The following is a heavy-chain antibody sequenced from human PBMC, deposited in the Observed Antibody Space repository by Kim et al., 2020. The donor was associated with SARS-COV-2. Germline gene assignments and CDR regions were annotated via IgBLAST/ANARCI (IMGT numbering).Heavy chain of an antibody. CDR2: ISDSGSST. Sequence: GGSLRLSCVASGVTFSNYAMRWVRQAPGMGLEWVSAISDSGSSTFYSNSVKGRFTISRDNSKNTLFLQMDSLRTEDTALYYCAKTRGPTGGAVDYWGRGTLVTVSS. D-gene: IGHD2-21*01. CDR3: AKTRGPTGGAVDY. V-gene: IGHV3-23*01. J-gene: IGHJ4*02. CDR1: GVTFSNYA.